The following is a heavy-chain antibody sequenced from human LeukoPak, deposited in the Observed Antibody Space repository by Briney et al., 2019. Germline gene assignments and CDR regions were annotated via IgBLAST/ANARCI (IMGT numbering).Heavy chain of an antibody. CDR2: INPNSGGT. Sequence: ASVKVSCKASGYTFTGYYMHWVRQAPGQGLEWMGWINPNSGGTNYAQKFQGRVTMTRDTSISTAYMELSRLRSDDTAVYYWARGAVDIVATTTDYWGQGTLVTVSS. CDR1: GYTFTGYY. J-gene: IGHJ4*02. D-gene: IGHD5-12*01. CDR3: ARGAVDIVATTTDY. V-gene: IGHV1-2*02.